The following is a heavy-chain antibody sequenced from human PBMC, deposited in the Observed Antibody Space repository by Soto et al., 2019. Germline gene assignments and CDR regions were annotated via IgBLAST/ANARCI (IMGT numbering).Heavy chain of an antibody. CDR3: ARTFANYDFWSRYPTNGTWFDT. Sequence: NPSETLSLTCTVSGGSISSDYWSWIRQPPGKGLEWIGYIYYSGSTNYNPSLKSRVTISVDTSKNQFSLKLSSVTAADTAVYYCARTFANYDFWSRYPTNGTWFDTWGQGTLVTASS. V-gene: IGHV4-59*01. CDR2: IYYSGST. D-gene: IGHD3-3*01. J-gene: IGHJ5*02. CDR1: GGSISSDY.